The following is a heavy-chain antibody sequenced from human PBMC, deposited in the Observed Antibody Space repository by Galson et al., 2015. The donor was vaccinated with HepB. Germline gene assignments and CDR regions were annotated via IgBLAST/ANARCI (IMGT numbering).Heavy chain of an antibody. J-gene: IGHJ4*02. CDR1: GFTFSRYS. D-gene: IGHD6-19*01. CDR2: ITHGRRTT. V-gene: IGHV3-30*04. CDR3: ARERGAGWYEGIDY. Sequence: SLRLSCAASGFTFSRYSMPWVRQAPGKGLEWVASITHGRRTTYYAYSVKGLFTITSDNYRNTLYLQMNGLSSDDTAVYYFARERGAGWYEGIDYWGQGTRVTVSS.